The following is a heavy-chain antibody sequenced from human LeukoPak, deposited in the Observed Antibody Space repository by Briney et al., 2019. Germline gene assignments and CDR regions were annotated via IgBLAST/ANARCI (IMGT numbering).Heavy chain of an antibody. CDR1: GFTFSSHV. Sequence: PEGSLRLSCAASGFTFSSHVMHWVRQAPGKGLEWMAFIRSDGSNKYYADSVKGRFTISRDNSKNTLYLQMNSLRAEDTAVYYCARILDSAWGELGYWGQGTLVTVSS. V-gene: IGHV3-30*02. D-gene: IGHD1-26*01. CDR3: ARILDSAWGELGY. J-gene: IGHJ4*02. CDR2: IRSDGSNK.